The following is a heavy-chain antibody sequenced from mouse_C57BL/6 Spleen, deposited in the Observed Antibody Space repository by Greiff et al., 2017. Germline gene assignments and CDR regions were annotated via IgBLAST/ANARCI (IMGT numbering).Heavy chain of an antibody. CDR2: IRSKSNNYAT. D-gene: IGHD2-3*01. J-gene: IGHJ4*01. CDR3: VRQGWLYAMDY. V-gene: IGHV10-1*01. Sequence: EVQLVESGGGLVQPKGSLKLSCAASGFSFNTYAMNWVRQAPGKGLEWVARIRSKSNNYATYYADSVKDRFTISRDDSESMLYLQMNNLKTEDTAMYYCVRQGWLYAMDYWGQGTSVTVSS. CDR1: GFSFNTYA.